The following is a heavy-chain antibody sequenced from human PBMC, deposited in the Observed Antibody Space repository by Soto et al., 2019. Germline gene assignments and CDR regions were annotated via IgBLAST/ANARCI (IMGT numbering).Heavy chain of an antibody. CDR3: VRGGSWYDS. CDR1: GGAISGRY. J-gene: IGHJ5*01. D-gene: IGHD3-16*01. CDR2: IYSTGSA. Sequence: SETLSLTCTVSGGAISGRYWSWVRQPPGKGLQWIGYIYSTGSANYNPSLKSRVTISIDTSRNQFFLSLTSVTAADTAVYYCVRGGSWYDSWGQGTLVTVTS. V-gene: IGHV4-59*11.